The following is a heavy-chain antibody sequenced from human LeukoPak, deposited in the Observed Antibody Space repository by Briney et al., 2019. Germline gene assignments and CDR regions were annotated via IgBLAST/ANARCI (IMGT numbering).Heavy chain of an antibody. D-gene: IGHD1-26*01. CDR3: ARDHNRIVGATTVGYFDY. CDR1: GYTFTSYG. CDR2: ISAYNGNT. V-gene: IGHV1-18*01. Sequence: ASVKVSCKASGYTFTSYGISWVRQAPGQGLEWMGWISAYNGNTNYAQKLQGRVTMTTDTSTSTAYMELRSLRSDDTAVYYCARDHNRIVGATTVGYFDYWGHGTLVTVSS. J-gene: IGHJ4*01.